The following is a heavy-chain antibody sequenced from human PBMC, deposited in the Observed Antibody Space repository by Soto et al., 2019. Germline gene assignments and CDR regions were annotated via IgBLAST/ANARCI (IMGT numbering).Heavy chain of an antibody. V-gene: IGHV1-2*02. CDR3: ARGGPILAARPDYFDY. Sequence: GASVKVSCKASGYTFTGYYMHWVRQAPGQGLEWMGWINPNSGGTNYAQKFQGRVTMTRDTSISTAYMELSRLRSDDTAAYYCARGGPILAARPDYFDYWGQGTLVTVSS. CDR2: INPNSGGT. J-gene: IGHJ4*02. CDR1: GYTFTGYY. D-gene: IGHD6-6*01.